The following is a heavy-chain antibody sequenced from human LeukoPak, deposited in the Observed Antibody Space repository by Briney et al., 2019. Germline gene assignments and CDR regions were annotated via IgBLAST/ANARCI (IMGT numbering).Heavy chain of an antibody. CDR1: GFTFNICA. Sequence: GGSLTLSCAASGFTFNICAMSWLRQAPGKGLEWVSSIGSTDIYYADSVKGRFTVSRDNSKNTLYLQLNNLRAEDSAVYYCAKDATPGNGIWVYFGNWGQGTLVTVSS. D-gene: IGHD1-1*01. V-gene: IGHV3-23*01. J-gene: IGHJ4*02. CDR3: AKDATPGNGIWVYFGN. CDR2: IGSTDI.